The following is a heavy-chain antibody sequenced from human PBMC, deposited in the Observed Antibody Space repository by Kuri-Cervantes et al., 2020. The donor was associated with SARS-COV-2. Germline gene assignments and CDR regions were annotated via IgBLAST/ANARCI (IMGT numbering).Heavy chain of an antibody. CDR3: ARIVGNDAFDI. Sequence: SETLSLTRAVSGYFISSGYYWGWIRQPPGKGLEWIGSIYHSGSTYYNPSLKSRVTISVDTSKNQFSLKLSSVTAADTAVYYCARIVGNDAFDIWGQGTMVTVSS. D-gene: IGHD2-21*01. CDR2: IYHSGST. CDR1: GYFISSGYY. V-gene: IGHV4-38-2*01. J-gene: IGHJ3*02.